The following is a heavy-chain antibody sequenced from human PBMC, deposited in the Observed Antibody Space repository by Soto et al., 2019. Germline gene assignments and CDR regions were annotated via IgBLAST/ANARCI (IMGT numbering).Heavy chain of an antibody. J-gene: IGHJ6*02. D-gene: IGHD6-19*01. Sequence: ASVKVSCKASGYTLTGYYMHWVRQAPGQGLEWMGWINPNSGGTNYAQKFQGRVTMARDTSISTAYMELSRPRSDDTAVYYCARGDPVAGTETPYYYYGMDVWGQGTTVTVSS. CDR1: GYTLTGYY. V-gene: IGHV1-2*02. CDR3: ARGDPVAGTETPYYYYGMDV. CDR2: INPNSGGT.